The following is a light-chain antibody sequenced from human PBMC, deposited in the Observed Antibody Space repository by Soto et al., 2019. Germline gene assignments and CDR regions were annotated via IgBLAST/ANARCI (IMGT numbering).Light chain of an antibody. CDR2: EVS. J-gene: IGLJ1*01. Sequence: QSALTQPASVSGSPGQSITISCTGTSSDVGSYNLVSWYQQHPGKAHKLMIYEVSKRPSGVSNRFSGSKSGNTASLTISGLQAEDEADYYCCSYAGSTSPSYVFGTGTKVTVL. V-gene: IGLV2-23*02. CDR1: SSDVGSYNL. CDR3: CSYAGSTSPSYV.